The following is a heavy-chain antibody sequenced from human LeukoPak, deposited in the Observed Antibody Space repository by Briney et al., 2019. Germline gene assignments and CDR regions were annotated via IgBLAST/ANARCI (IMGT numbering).Heavy chain of an antibody. J-gene: IGHJ4*02. V-gene: IGHV1-69*02. Sequence: SMKVSCKASGGTFSSYTISWVRQAPGQGLEWMGRIIPILGIANYAQKFQGRVTITADKSTSTAYMELSSLRSEDTAVYYCASDFWSGYYTDYYFDYWGQGTLVTVSS. CDR2: IIPILGIA. D-gene: IGHD3-3*01. CDR3: ASDFWSGYYTDYYFDY. CDR1: GGTFSSYT.